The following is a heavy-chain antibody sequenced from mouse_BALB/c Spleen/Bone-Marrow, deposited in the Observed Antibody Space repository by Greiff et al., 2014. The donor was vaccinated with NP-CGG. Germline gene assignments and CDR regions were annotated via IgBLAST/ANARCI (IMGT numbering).Heavy chain of an antibody. CDR3: ARITTATGAMDY. V-gene: IGHV2-9*02. CDR1: GFSLTNYG. J-gene: IGHJ4*01. CDR2: IWADGST. D-gene: IGHD1-2*01. Sequence: VQLQQSGPGLVAPSQSLSITCTVSGFSLTNYGVHWVRQPPGKGLEWLGVIWADGSTNYNSALMSRLSISKDNSKSQVFFKMNSLQTDDTAMYYCARITTATGAMDYSGQGTSVTVSS.